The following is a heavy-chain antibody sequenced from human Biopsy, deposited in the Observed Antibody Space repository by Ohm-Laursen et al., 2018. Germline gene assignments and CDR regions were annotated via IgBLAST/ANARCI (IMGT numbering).Heavy chain of an antibody. D-gene: IGHD2/OR15-2a*01. CDR3: ARATNSTGWPYYYFYGMDV. CDR2: IYYSGST. CDR1: GGSISSDY. Sequence: SDTLSLTCTVSGGSISSDYWGWIRQTPGKGLEWIGYIYYSGSTNYNPSLKSRVTISVDTSKNQFSLRLNPVTAADTAVYYCARATNSTGWPYYYFYGMDVWGQGTTVTVSS. V-gene: IGHV4-59*07. J-gene: IGHJ6*02.